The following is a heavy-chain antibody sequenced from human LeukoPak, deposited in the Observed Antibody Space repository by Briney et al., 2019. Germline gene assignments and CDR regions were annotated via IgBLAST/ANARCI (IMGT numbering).Heavy chain of an antibody. V-gene: IGHV3-11*06. CDR1: GFTFSDYY. Sequence: GGSLRLSCAASGFTFSDYYMSWVRQAPGKGLEWVSYISSSSRYTNYADSVKGRFTIFRDNPKNSLYLQMNSLRAEDTAVYYCARDISSSWPYYYGMDVWGKGTTVTVSS. D-gene: IGHD6-13*01. J-gene: IGHJ6*04. CDR2: ISSSSRYT. CDR3: ARDISSSWPYYYGMDV.